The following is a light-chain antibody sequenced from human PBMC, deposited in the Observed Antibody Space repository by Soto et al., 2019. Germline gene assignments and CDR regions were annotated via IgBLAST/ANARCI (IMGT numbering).Light chain of an antibody. J-gene: IGKJ1*01. Sequence: EIVLMQSPGTLSLSPGERATLSCRATQSVNDNYVVWYQQKRGQAPRLLIRGTSRRATGVPDRFSGSGSGADFTLTINRLEPEDFAIYYCHQYGSSLWTFGQGIRVELK. V-gene: IGKV3-20*01. CDR3: HQYGSSLWT. CDR2: GTS. CDR1: QSVNDNY.